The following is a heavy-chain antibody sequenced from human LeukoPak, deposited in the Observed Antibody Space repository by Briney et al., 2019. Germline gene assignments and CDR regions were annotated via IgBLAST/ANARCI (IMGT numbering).Heavy chain of an antibody. V-gene: IGHV1-8*03. Sequence: ASVKVSCKASGYTFTSYDINWVRQATGQGLEWMGWMNPNSGNTGYAQKFRGRVTITRNTSISTAYMELSSLRSEDTAVYYCARVRYCSSTSCHDFDYWGQGTLVTVSS. CDR2: MNPNSGNT. J-gene: IGHJ4*02. CDR1: GYTFTSYD. CDR3: ARVRYCSSTSCHDFDY. D-gene: IGHD2-2*01.